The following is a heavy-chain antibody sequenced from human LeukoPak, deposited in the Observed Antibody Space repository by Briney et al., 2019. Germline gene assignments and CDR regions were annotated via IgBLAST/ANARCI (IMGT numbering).Heavy chain of an antibody. J-gene: IGHJ6*03. Sequence: SETLSLTCTVPGGSISSYYWSWIRQHPGKGLEWIGYIYYSGSTYYNPSLKSRVTISVDTSKNQFSLKLSSVTAADTAVYYCARGVRYYYYMDVWGKGTTVTVSS. CDR2: IYYSGST. CDR1: GGSISSYY. CDR3: ARGVRYYYYMDV. V-gene: IGHV4-59*06.